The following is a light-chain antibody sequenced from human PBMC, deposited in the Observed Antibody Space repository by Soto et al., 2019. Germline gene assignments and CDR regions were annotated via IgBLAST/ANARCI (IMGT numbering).Light chain of an antibody. Sequence: EVMLKLSPGTLSLSPGERATLSCRASQSVSSNFLAWYQQKPGQAPRLLIYDASSRATGIPDRFSGSGSGTDFTLTISRLEPEDFAVYYCQQSGNSPGTFGQRTIV. CDR3: QQSGNSPGT. CDR1: QSVSSNF. J-gene: IGKJ1*01. CDR2: DAS. V-gene: IGKV3-20*01.